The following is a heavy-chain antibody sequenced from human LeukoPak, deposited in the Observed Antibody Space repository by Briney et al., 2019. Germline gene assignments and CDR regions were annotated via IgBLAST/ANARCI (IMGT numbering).Heavy chain of an antibody. V-gene: IGHV3-9*03. J-gene: IGHJ4*02. CDR2: ISWNSGSI. CDR3: AKGDSYSYGYFDY. D-gene: IGHD5-18*01. Sequence: GGSLRLSCAASGFTFDDYAMHWVRQAPGKGLEWVSGISWNSGSIGYADSVKGRFTISRDNAKNSLYLQMNSLRAEDMALYYCAKGDSYSYGYFDYWGQGTLVTVSS. CDR1: GFTFDDYA.